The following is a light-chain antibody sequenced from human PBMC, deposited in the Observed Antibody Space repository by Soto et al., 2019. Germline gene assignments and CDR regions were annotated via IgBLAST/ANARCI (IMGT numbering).Light chain of an antibody. CDR2: DAS. Sequence: EIVLTQSPASMSSSPGERATLSSRSSQSVPRNLAWYQQRPGQAPSLLIYDASSRATGIPDRFSGSGSGTDFILTISSLLPEDFAVYYCQQSSNWPPEITFGQGTRLEIK. J-gene: IGKJ5*01. CDR1: QSVPRN. V-gene: IGKV3-11*01. CDR3: QQSSNWPPEIT.